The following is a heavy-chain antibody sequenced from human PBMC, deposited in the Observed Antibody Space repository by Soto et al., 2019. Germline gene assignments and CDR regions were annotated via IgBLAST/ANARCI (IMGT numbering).Heavy chain of an antibody. CDR3: ARTTWSYGMDV. CDR1: GFTLSGYW. J-gene: IGHJ6*02. Sequence: EVQLVESGGGLVQPGGSLRLSCAASGFTLSGYWMHWVRQGPGKGLVWVSRINSDGSSISYADSVKGRFTISRDNAKNTLYLHMNSLRAEDTAVYYCARTTWSYGMDVWGQGTTVTVSS. V-gene: IGHV3-74*01. D-gene: IGHD3-3*01. CDR2: INSDGSSI.